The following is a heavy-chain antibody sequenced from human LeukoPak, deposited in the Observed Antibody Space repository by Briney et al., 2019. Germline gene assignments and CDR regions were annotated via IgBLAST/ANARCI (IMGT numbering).Heavy chain of an antibody. V-gene: IGHV4-34*01. J-gene: IGHJ5*02. D-gene: IGHD6-19*01. CDR2: IYYSGST. CDR3: ARSYSSGWFSSRWFDP. Sequence: PSETLSLTCAVYGGSFSGYYWSWIRQPPGKGLEWIGSIYYSGSTYYNPSLKSRVTISVDTSKNQFSLKLSSVTAADTAVYYYARSYSSGWFSSRWFDPWGQGTLVTVSS. CDR1: GGSFSGYY.